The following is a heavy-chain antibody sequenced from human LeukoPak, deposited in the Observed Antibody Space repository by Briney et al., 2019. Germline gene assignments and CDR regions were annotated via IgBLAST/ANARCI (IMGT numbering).Heavy chain of an antibody. CDR2: INHSGST. CDR1: GGSFSGYY. D-gene: IGHD3-22*01. V-gene: IGHV4-34*01. J-gene: IGHJ4*02. Sequence: SETLSLTCAVYGGSFSGYYWSWIRQPPGKGPEWIGEINHSGSTNYNPSLKSRVTISVDTSKNQFSLKLSSVTAADTAVYYCARGRRTRFYDSSGYYYPNYFDYWGQGTLVTVSS. CDR3: ARGRRTRFYDSSGYYYPNYFDY.